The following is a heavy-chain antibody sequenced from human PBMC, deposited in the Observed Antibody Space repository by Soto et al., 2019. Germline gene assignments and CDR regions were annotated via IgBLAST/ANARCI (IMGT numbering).Heavy chain of an antibody. CDR3: ESDLRHDYDTSGYYSTVLY. J-gene: IGHJ4*02. Sequence: GEFLSFSDAASGFTFSRYEMSWVRQGPGKGLEWVSYSSSSGSTIYYADSVKGRFNISRENAKKSLYLQMNSLRAEDTAFYYCESDLRHDYDTSGYYSTVLYWGPGT. CDR2: SSSSGSTI. CDR1: GFTFSRYE. D-gene: IGHD3-22*01. V-gene: IGHV3-48*03.